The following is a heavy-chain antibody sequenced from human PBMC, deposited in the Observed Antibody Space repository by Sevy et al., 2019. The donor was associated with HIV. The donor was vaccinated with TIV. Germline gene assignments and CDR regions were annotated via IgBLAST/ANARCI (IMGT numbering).Heavy chain of an antibody. Sequence: GGSLRLSCAISGFTVNDKYIIWVRQAPGKGLEWVSVIFSSGSTYYEDSAKGRFTISRDNSKNTVDLQMNSVRAEDTAVYYCASLFLSCRSDWSYFAYWGQGTLVTVSS. V-gene: IGHV3-66*02. D-gene: IGHD3-9*01. J-gene: IGHJ4*02. CDR2: IFSSGST. CDR1: GFTVNDKY. CDR3: ASLFLSCRSDWSYFAY.